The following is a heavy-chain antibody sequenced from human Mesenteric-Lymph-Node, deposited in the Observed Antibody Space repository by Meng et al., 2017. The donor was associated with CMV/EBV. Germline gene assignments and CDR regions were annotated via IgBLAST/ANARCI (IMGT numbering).Heavy chain of an antibody. CDR1: GFTFSTYV. V-gene: IGHV3-23*01. J-gene: IGHJ5*02. CDR3: VKDSSGYYYNWFDP. D-gene: IGHD3-22*01. Sequence: GESLKISCAASGFTFSTYVMSWVRQAPGKGLEWVSAISGTGDNTDYADSVKGRFTISRANSKNTLFLQMNSLRAEDTAVYYCVKDSSGYYYNWFDPWGQGTLVTVSS. CDR2: ISGTGDNT.